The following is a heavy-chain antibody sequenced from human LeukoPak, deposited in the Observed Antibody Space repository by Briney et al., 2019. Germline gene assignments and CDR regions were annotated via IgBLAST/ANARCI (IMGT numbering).Heavy chain of an antibody. V-gene: IGHV3-30*02. J-gene: IGHJ4*02. D-gene: IGHD6-19*01. CDR2: IRYDGSNK. CDR1: GFTFSSYG. Sequence: PGGSLRLSCAASGFTFSSYGMHWVRQAPGKGLEWVAFIRYDGSNKYYADSVKGRFTISRDNSKNTLYLQMNSLRAEDTAVYYYAKVAGSSGGPFDYWGQGTLVTVSS. CDR3: AKVAGSSGGPFDY.